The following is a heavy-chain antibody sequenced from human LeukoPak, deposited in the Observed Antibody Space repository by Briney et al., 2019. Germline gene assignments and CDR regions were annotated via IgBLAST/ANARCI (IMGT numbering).Heavy chain of an antibody. Sequence: GXXXVRQAPGEGLEWMGWISGYNGHTNYAQKFQGSVTLTTDASTNTAYMELRSLRSDDTAVYYCARAWLRRKYYYYMDVWGKGTTVTVSS. V-gene: IGHV1-18*01. J-gene: IGHJ6*03. D-gene: IGHD5-12*01. CDR2: ISGYNGHT. CDR3: ARAWLRRKYYYYMDV. CDR1: G.